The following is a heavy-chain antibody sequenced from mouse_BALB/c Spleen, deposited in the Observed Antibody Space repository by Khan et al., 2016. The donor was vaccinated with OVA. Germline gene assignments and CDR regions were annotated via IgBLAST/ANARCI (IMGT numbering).Heavy chain of an antibody. CDR1: GYSITSDYA. V-gene: IGHV3-2*02. D-gene: IGHD1-1*01. CDR2: ISYGGST. Sequence: EVQLQESGPGLVKPSQSLSLTCTVTGYSITSDYAWDWIRQFPGNKLEWMGYISYGGSTSYTPSLTSRISITRDTSKNQFFLLLNSVTTEDTATYYCTRNNYYGYAMDYWGQGTSGTVSS. CDR3: TRNNYYGYAMDY. J-gene: IGHJ4*01.